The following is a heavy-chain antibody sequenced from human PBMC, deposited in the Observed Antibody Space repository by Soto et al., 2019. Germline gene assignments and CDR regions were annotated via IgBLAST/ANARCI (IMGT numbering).Heavy chain of an antibody. CDR2: ISNSGRST. CDR3: AKDALAYSDFWS. J-gene: IGHJ4*02. V-gene: IGHV3-23*01. Sequence: TGGSLRLSCAASGLTFSSYAMSWVRQAPGKGLEWVSHISNSGRSTKYADSVKGRFTISRDNSKNTLYLQMNSLRAEDTAIYYCAKDALAYSDFWSWGQGTLVTVSS. D-gene: IGHD3-3*01. CDR1: GLTFSSYA.